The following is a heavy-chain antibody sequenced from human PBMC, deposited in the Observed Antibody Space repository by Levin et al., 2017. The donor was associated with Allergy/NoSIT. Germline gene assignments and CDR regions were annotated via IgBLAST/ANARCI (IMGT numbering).Heavy chain of an antibody. D-gene: IGHD6-13*01. J-gene: IGHJ4*02. Sequence: ASVKVSCKASGYTFTSYDINWVRQATGQGLEWMGWMNPNSGNTGYAQKFQGRVTMTRNTSISTAYMELSSLRSEDTAVYYCARLVSAGSEIDYWGQGTLVTVSS. CDR2: MNPNSGNT. V-gene: IGHV1-8*01. CDR3: ARLVSAGSEIDY. CDR1: GYTFTSYD.